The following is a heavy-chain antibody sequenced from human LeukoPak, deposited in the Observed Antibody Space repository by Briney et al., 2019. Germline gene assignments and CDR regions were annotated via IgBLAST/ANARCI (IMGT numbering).Heavy chain of an antibody. CDR2: IYYSGNT. J-gene: IGHJ4*02. Sequence: SETLSLTCTVSGGSISSSSYYWGRIRPPPGKGLEWIGSIYYSGNTYYNPSLKSRVTISVDTSKNQFSLKLSSVTAAETAVYYCVRRGRKAAANDYWGQGTLVSVSS. V-gene: IGHV4-39*01. D-gene: IGHD6-13*01. CDR3: VRRGRKAAANDY. CDR1: GGSISSSSYY.